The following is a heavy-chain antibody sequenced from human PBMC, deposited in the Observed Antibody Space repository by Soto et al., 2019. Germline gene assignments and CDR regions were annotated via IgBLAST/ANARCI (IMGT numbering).Heavy chain of an antibody. V-gene: IGHV3-23*01. CDR2: ISGSGGST. J-gene: IGHJ4*02. D-gene: IGHD2-2*01. CDR3: AKGSMVVPAAPYYFDY. Sequence: EVQLLESGGGLVQPGGSLRLSCAASGFTFSSYAMSWVRQAPGKGLEWVSAISGSGGSTYYADSVKGRFTISRDNSKNPLYQQMSSLRAEDTAVYYCAKGSMVVPAAPYYFDYWGQGTLVTVSS. CDR1: GFTFSSYA.